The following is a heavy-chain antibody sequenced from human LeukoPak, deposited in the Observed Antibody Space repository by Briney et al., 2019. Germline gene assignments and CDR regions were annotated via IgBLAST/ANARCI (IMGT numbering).Heavy chain of an antibody. CDR1: GGIFSSYA. Sequence: SVKVSCKASGGIFSSYAISWVRQAPGQGLEWMGRIIPIFGTANYAQKFQGRVTITTDESTSTAYMELSSLRSEDTAVYYCARDKGLRLGELSFYYWGQGTLVTVSS. CDR2: IIPIFGTA. CDR3: ARDKGLRLGELSFYY. D-gene: IGHD3-16*02. J-gene: IGHJ4*02. V-gene: IGHV1-69*05.